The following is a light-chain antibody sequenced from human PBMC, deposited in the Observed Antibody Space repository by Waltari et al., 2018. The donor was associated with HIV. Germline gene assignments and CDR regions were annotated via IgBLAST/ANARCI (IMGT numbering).Light chain of an antibody. CDR2: DDS. CDR1: KIGDKS. CDR3: QVWDGGSDPPGV. J-gene: IGLJ3*02. Sequence: YVLTQPPSVSVAPGQTARMTCGGTKIGDKSVHWYQERPGQAPIVVVYDDSDRPSGISERISGSNSGNTATLIISRVEAGDEADYYCQVWDGGSDPPGVFGGGTRLTVL. V-gene: IGLV3-21*02.